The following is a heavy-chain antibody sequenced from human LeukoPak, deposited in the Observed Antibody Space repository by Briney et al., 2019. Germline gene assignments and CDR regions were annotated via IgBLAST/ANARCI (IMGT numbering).Heavy chain of an antibody. Sequence: ASVKVSCKASGYTFTSYDINWVRQATGQGLEWMGWMNPNSGNTGYAQKFQGRVTITRNTSISTAYMELSSLRSEDTAVYYCARDIAAAGYYFDYWGQGTLVTVSS. D-gene: IGHD6-13*01. CDR2: MNPNSGNT. V-gene: IGHV1-8*03. CDR1: GYTFTSYD. J-gene: IGHJ4*02. CDR3: ARDIAAAGYYFDY.